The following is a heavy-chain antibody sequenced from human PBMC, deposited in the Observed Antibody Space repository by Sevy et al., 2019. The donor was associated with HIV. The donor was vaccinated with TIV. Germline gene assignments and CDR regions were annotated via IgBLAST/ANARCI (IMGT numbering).Heavy chain of an antibody. CDR3: AKTRGYDWDFDY. D-gene: IGHD5-12*01. V-gene: IGHV3-23*01. J-gene: IGHJ4*02. CDR2: ISGSGGST. CDR1: GFTFSSYA. Sequence: GESLKISCAASGFTFSSYAMSWVRQAPGKGLEWVSAISGSGGSTYYADSVKGRFTISRDNSKNTLYLQMNSLRAEDTAVYYCAKTRGYDWDFDYWGQGTLVTVSS.